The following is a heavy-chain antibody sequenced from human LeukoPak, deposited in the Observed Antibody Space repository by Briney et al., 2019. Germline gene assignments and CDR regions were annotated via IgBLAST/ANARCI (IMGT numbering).Heavy chain of an antibody. J-gene: IGHJ4*02. CDR2: ISSDGSST. CDR3: ARDWGSSEM. Sequence: GGSLRLSCAASGFTFSSYWMQWVRQAPGKGLVWVSHISSDGSSTSYADSVKGRFTISRDNAKNTLYLQMNSLRAEDTAVYYRARDWGSSEMWGQGTQVTVSS. CDR1: GFTFSSYW. V-gene: IGHV3-74*01. D-gene: IGHD2-2*01.